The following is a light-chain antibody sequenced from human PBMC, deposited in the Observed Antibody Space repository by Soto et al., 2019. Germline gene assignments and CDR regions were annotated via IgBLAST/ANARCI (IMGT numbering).Light chain of an antibody. Sequence: DIQMTQSPSTLSASVGDRVTITCRASQSISTYLAWYQQKPGKAPKLLIYAASSLVTGVPSRFSGSGSGTEFTLTISSLQPDDVAAYYCQQYSSLWTFGQGTKVEIK. CDR2: AAS. V-gene: IGKV1-5*01. CDR3: QQYSSLWT. CDR1: QSISTY. J-gene: IGKJ1*01.